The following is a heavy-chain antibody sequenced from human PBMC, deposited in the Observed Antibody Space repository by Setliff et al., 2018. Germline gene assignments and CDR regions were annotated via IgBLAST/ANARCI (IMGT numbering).Heavy chain of an antibody. D-gene: IGHD1-1*01. CDR3: VRGLSDRVNWFAFDY. V-gene: IGHV3-23*01. CDR1: GFTFSTYS. J-gene: IGHJ4*02. Sequence: GGSLRLSCAASGFTFSTYSMSWVRQAPGKGLEWVSAISGSGGSTYYADSVRGRFTISRDNAKNSVDLQMSSLRPEDTAIYFCVRGLSDRVNWFAFDYWGQGTLVTVSS. CDR2: ISGSGGST.